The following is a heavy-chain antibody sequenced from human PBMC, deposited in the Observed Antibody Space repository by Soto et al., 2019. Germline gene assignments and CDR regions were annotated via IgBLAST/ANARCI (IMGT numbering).Heavy chain of an antibody. J-gene: IGHJ4*02. Sequence: PSETLSLTCAVSGGSISSGGYYWSWIRQPPGKGLEWIGYIYYSGSTYYNPSLKSRVTISVDTSKNQFSLKLSSVTAADTAVYYCARAVYSYDYPLFDYWGQGTLVTVSS. D-gene: IGHD5-18*01. CDR2: IYYSGST. CDR1: GGSISSGGYY. CDR3: ARAVYSYDYPLFDY. V-gene: IGHV4-30-4*01.